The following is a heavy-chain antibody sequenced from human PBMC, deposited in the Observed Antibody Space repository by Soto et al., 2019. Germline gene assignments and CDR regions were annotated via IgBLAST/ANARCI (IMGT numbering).Heavy chain of an antibody. Sequence: PGGSLRLSCAVSGSTFGNDWMHWVRQAPGKGLVWVSHINSDGSSTNYADFVKGRFTIARDNAKNTVYLQMNSLRAEDTAVYYCARDRSYSLDVWGQGTTVTVSS. J-gene: IGHJ6*02. CDR2: INSDGSST. V-gene: IGHV3-74*01. CDR1: GSTFGNDW. CDR3: ARDRSYSLDV.